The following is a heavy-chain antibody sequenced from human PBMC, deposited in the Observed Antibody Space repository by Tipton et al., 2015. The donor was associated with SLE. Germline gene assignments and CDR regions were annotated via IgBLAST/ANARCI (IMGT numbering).Heavy chain of an antibody. CDR3: GRARVGMGYVFDL. CDR1: GGSINRSAYY. D-gene: IGHD5-24*01. V-gene: IGHV4-39*07. Sequence: TLSLTCTASGGSINRSAYYWGWIRQPPGKGLEWIGTIYYTGKTSYNPSLKSRVTISMDTSDNHFSLDLTSVTAADTALYYCGRARVGMGYVFDLWGQGTMVTVSS. J-gene: IGHJ3*01. CDR2: IYYTGKT.